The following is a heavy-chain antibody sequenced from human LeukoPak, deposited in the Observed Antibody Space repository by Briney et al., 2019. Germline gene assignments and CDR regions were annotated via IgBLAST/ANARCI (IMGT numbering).Heavy chain of an antibody. J-gene: IGHJ6*03. CDR3: ARSPRASDYYYMDV. Sequence: GGSLRLSCAASGFTFRDYYMSWIRQAPGKGREWVSYISSSGSTIYYADSVKGRFTISRDNAKNSLYLQMNSLRAEDTAVYYCARSPRASDYYYMDVWGKGTTVTVSS. CDR2: ISSSGSTI. CDR1: GFTFRDYY. V-gene: IGHV3-11*01.